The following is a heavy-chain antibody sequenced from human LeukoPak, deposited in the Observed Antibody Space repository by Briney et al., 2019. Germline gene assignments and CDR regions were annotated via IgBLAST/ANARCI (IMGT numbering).Heavy chain of an antibody. V-gene: IGHV3-30*18. CDR3: AKALSSSSWYFDY. CDR2: ISYDGSNK. CDR1: GFTFSSYG. Sequence: GGSLRLSCAASGFTFSSYGMHWVRQAPGKGLEWVAVISYDGSNKYYADSVKGRFTISRDNSKNTLYLQMNSLRAEDTAVYYCAKALSSSSWYFDYWGQGTLVTVSS. D-gene: IGHD6-6*01. J-gene: IGHJ4*02.